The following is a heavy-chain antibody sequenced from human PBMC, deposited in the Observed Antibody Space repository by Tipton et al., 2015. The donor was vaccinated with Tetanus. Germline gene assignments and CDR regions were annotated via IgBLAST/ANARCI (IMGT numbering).Heavy chain of an antibody. D-gene: IGHD1-26*01. CDR1: GGSISSYY. CDR3: ANHPGAKTQFDY. Sequence: NLSLTCSVSGGSISSYYWSWIRQPPGKGLEWIGYIYFNGSTNYNPSLKSRVTISVDRSKNQFSLKLSSVTAADTAVYYCANHPGAKTQFDYWGQGTLVTVSS. CDR2: IYFNGST. J-gene: IGHJ4*02. V-gene: IGHV4-59*08.